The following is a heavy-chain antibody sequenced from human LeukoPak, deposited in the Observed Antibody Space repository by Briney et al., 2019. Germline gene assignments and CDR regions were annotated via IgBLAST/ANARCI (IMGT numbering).Heavy chain of an antibody. CDR3: AREGYSSGWPHADY. V-gene: IGHV3-30*02. CDR1: GFTFSSYG. D-gene: IGHD6-19*01. J-gene: IGHJ4*02. CDR2: IRYDGSNK. Sequence: GGSLRLSCAASGFTFSSYGMHWVRQAPGKGLEWVAFIRYDGSNKYYADSVKGRFTISRDNSKNTLYLQMNSLRAEDTAVYYCAREGYSSGWPHADYWGQGTLVTVSS.